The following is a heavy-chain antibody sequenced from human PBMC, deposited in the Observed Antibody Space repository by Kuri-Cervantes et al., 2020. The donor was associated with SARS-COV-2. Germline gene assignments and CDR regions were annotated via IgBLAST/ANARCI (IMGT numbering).Heavy chain of an antibody. CDR2: IIPIFGTA. V-gene: IGHV1-69*13. D-gene: IGHD4-23*01. J-gene: IGHJ6*02. CDR3: ARDPLTTVVTPRYGMDV. CDR1: GGTFSSYA. Sequence: SVKVSCKASGGTFSSYAISWVRQAPRQGLEWMGGIIPIFGTANYAQKFQGRVTITADESTSTAYMELSRLRSDDTAVYYCARDPLTTVVTPRYGMDVWGQGTTVTVSS.